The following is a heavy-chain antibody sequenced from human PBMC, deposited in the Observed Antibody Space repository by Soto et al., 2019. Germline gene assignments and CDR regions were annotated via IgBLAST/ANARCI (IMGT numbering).Heavy chain of an antibody. J-gene: IGHJ4*02. CDR1: GYTFTSYG. CDR3: ARDVTPPDY. CDR2: IISYNGNT. Sequence: QVQLVQSGAEVKKPGASVKVSCKASGYTFTSYGISWVRQAPGQGLEWMGWIISYNGNTKYVQKLQGRVTMTTDTSTSTAYTELRSLRSDDTAVYYCARDVTPPDYWGQGTLVTVSS. V-gene: IGHV1-18*01.